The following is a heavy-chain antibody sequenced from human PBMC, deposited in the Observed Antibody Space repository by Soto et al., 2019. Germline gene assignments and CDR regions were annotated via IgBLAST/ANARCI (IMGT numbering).Heavy chain of an antibody. CDR2: VLWNDDK. D-gene: IGHD6-13*01. Sequence: QITLKESGPTLVKPTQTLTLTCTVSGFALTINGVGVGWIRQPPGKALEWLALVLWNDDKRYSPSLKTRLTIPKDTSKSQVVLTLTNMDPVDTATYYCLRPGYSTSWPAFDYWGQGTLFTVSS. CDR1: GFALTINGVG. V-gene: IGHV2-5*04. CDR3: LRPGYSTSWPAFDY. J-gene: IGHJ4*02.